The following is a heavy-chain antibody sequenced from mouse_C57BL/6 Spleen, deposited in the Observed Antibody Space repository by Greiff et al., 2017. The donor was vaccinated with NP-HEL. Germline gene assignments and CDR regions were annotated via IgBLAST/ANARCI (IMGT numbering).Heavy chain of an antibody. CDR3: VYYYDSSFYWYFDV. D-gene: IGHD1-1*01. CDR1: GYTFTSYW. J-gene: IGHJ1*03. V-gene: IGHV1-64*01. Sequence: QVQLQQPGAELVKPGASVKLSCKASGYTFTSYWMHWVKQRPGQGLEWIGMIHPNSGSTNYNEKFKSKATLTVDKSSSTAYMQLSSLTSEDSAVSYSVYYYDSSFYWYFDVWGTGTTVTVSS. CDR2: IHPNSGST.